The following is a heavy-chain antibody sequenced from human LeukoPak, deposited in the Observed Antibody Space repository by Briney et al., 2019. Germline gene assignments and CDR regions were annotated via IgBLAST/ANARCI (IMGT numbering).Heavy chain of an antibody. Sequence: ASVKVSCKASGYTFTGYYLHWVRQAPGQGLEWMGRINPNSGDTNYAQKFQGRVTMTRDTSISIAYMELSRLRSDDTAVYYCASWVTAARGDFDYWGQGTLATVSS. CDR2: INPNSGDT. CDR3: ASWVTAARGDFDY. CDR1: GYTFTGYY. J-gene: IGHJ4*02. V-gene: IGHV1-2*06. D-gene: IGHD2-21*02.